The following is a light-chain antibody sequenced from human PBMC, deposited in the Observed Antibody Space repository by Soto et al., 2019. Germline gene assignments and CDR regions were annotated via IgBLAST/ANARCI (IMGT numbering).Light chain of an antibody. CDR3: SSYATTDVV. V-gene: IGLV2-14*01. CDR2: EVS. J-gene: IGLJ2*01. CDR1: SSDVGYYKY. Sequence: QSVLTQPASVSGSPGQSITISCTGTSSDVGYYKYVSWYQQHPGKAPKLIISEVSNRPSGISNRFSGSKSGNTASLSISGLQAEDEADYYCSSYATTDVVFGGGTKLTVL.